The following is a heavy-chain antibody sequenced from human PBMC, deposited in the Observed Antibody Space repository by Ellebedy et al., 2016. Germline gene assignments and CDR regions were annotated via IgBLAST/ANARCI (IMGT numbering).Heavy chain of an antibody. Sequence: SETLSLTXTVSGGSISSGDYYWSWIRQPPGKGLEWIGYIYYSGSTYYNPSLKSRVTISVDTSKNQFSLKLSSVTAADTAVYYCARGYSYGYIDYWGQGTLVTVSS. CDR2: IYYSGST. V-gene: IGHV4-30-4*02. J-gene: IGHJ4*02. CDR3: ARGYSYGYIDY. CDR1: GGSISSGDYY. D-gene: IGHD5-18*01.